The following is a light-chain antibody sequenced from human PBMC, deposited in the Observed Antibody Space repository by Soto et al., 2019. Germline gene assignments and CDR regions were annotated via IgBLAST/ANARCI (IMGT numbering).Light chain of an antibody. J-gene: IGLJ1*01. V-gene: IGLV2-23*01. CDR1: SSNVGNYNL. CDR3: CSYAASTTYV. CDR2: EGT. Sequence: QSALTQPASVSGSPGQSITISCTGTSSNVGNYNLVSWYQQHPGKAPKLMIYEGTKRPSGVSSRFSGSKSGNMASLTISGLQAEDEADYYCCSYAASTTYVFGTGTKLTVL.